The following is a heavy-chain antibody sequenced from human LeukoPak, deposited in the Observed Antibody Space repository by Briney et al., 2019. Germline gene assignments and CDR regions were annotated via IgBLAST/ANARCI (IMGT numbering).Heavy chain of an antibody. Sequence: GGSLRLSCAASGFTFGNYWMHWVRQAPGKGLVWVSRINTDESSTNYADSVKGRFTISRDNAKKTLYLQMNSLTAEVTAVYYCARGQTYYDDSTGYHYYAFDMWGQGTMVTVSS. D-gene: IGHD3-9*01. CDR1: GFTFGNYW. CDR3: ARGQTYYDDSTGYHYYAFDM. J-gene: IGHJ3*02. CDR2: INTDESST. V-gene: IGHV3-74*01.